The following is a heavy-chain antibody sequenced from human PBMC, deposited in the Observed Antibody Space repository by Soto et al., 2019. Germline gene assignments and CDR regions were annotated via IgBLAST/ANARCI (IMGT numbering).Heavy chain of an antibody. V-gene: IGHV1-2*04. D-gene: IGHD3-10*02. Sequence: QVQRVQSGAEVKKPGASVKVSCKASGYIFTYNYVHWVRQAPGQGLEWMGWINTNSCGTNYAHKFQEWVTMNSDTSINTAYMELGRLRSDDTAVYYCARDLCYYVSRYYFDSWGQGTLVTVSS. CDR1: GYIFTYNY. J-gene: IGHJ4*02. CDR3: ARDLCYYVSRYYFDS. CDR2: INTNSCGT.